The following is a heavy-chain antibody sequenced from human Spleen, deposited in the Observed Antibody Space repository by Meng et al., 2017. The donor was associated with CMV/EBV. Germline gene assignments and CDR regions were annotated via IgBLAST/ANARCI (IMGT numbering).Heavy chain of an antibody. D-gene: IGHD2-2*01. CDR2: IKYDGSEK. Sequence: GESLKISCEASGFFFGSFWMTWVRQAPGKGLEWVANIKYDGSEKSYAESLKGRFTISRDNAKNLLYLQMNSLRAEDTAVYYCARDPPPRYCTSTSCYFDYWGQGTLVTVSS. CDR3: ARDPPPRYCTSTSCYFDY. J-gene: IGHJ4*02. V-gene: IGHV3-7*01. CDR1: GFFFGSFW.